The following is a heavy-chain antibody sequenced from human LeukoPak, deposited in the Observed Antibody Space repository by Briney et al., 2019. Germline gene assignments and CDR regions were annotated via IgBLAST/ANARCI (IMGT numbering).Heavy chain of an antibody. Sequence: SETLSLTCAVSGGSISSGGYSWSWIRQPPGKGLEWIGYIYYSGSTNYNPSLKSRVTISVDTSKNQFSLKLSSVTAADTAVYYCARGSATLFGIYYYYYTDVWGKGTTVTISS. CDR1: GGSISSGGYS. J-gene: IGHJ6*03. CDR3: ARGSATLFGIYYYYYTDV. V-gene: IGHV4-61*08. D-gene: IGHD3-10*01. CDR2: IYYSGST.